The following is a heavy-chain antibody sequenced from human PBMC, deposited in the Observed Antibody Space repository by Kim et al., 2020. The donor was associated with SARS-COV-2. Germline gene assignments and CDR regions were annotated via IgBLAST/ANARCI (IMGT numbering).Heavy chain of an antibody. J-gene: IGHJ4*02. V-gene: IGHV3-23*01. CDR1: GFTLSSYG. D-gene: IGHD3-3*01. Sequence: GGSLRLSCAASGFTLSSYGMHWVRQAPGKGLEWVSAISRSGDDTPYAGSVKGRFTISRDNSKNTLYLQMNSLRAEDTAVYYCATADFEGQFFSNNFDYWGQGTLVTVSS. CDR2: ISRSGDDT. CDR3: ATADFEGQFFSNNFDY.